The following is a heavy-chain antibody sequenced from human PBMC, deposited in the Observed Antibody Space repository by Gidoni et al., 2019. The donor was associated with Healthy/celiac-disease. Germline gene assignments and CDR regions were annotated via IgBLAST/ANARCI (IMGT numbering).Heavy chain of an antibody. CDR1: GFTFSSYA. V-gene: IGHV3-23*01. CDR3: AKMSRITIFGVVTKPADY. CDR2: IRGSGGST. D-gene: IGHD3-3*01. Sequence: EVKLLESGGGLVQPGGSLRLSGAASGFTFSSYAMGWVRQAPGKGLEWVSAIRGSGGSTSYPYSVKGRFTISRDNSKNTLYLQMNSLRAEDTAVYYCAKMSRITIFGVVTKPADYWGQGTLVTVSS. J-gene: IGHJ4*02.